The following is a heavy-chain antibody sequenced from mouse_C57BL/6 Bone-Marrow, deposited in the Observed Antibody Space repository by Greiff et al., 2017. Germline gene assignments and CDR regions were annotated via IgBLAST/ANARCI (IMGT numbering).Heavy chain of an antibody. D-gene: IGHD6-2*01. Sequence: VQLQQSGAELARPGASVKLSCKASGYTFTSYGISWVKQRTGQGLVWIGEIYPRSGNTYYNEKFKGKATLTADKSSSTAYMELRSLTSEDSAVYFCARRQYLPAWFAYWGQGTLVTVSA. CDR1: GYTFTSYG. CDR3: ARRQYLPAWFAY. J-gene: IGHJ3*01. V-gene: IGHV1-81*01. CDR2: IYPRSGNT.